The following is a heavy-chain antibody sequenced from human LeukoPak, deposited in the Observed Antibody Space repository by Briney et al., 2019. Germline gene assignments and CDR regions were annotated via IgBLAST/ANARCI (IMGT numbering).Heavy chain of an antibody. J-gene: IGHJ4*02. CDR3: ARLRDTALDS. D-gene: IGHD5-18*01. CDR1: GYSFTRYW. CDR2: IYPGDFDT. Sequence: GESLKISCKGSGYSFTRYWIGWVRPMPGEGVGGMGIIYPGDFDTRYSPSFQGQVTISADKSISTAYLQWNCLKASDTAIYYCARLRDTALDSWGQGTLVIVSS. V-gene: IGHV5-51*01.